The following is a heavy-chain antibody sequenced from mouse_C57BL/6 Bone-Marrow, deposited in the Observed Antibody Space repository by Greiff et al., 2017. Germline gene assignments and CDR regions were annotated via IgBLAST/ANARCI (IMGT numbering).Heavy chain of an antibody. CDR3: AKKGGYDYHAMDY. Sequence: VQLQQSGPGLVQPSQSLSITCTVSGFSLTSYGVHWVRQSPGKGLEWLGVIWRGGSTDYNAAFMSRLSITKDNSKSQVFFKMNSLQADDTAIYYCAKKGGYDYHAMDYWGQGTSVTVSS. CDR2: IWRGGST. CDR1: GFSLTSYG. D-gene: IGHD2-2*01. J-gene: IGHJ4*01. V-gene: IGHV2-5*01.